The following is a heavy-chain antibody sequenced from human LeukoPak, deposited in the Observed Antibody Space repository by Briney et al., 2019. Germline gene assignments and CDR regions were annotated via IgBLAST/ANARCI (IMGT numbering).Heavy chain of an antibody. CDR3: ARHSGLDSSGYLYYFDY. V-gene: IGHV4-39*01. CDR2: IYYSGST. CDR1: GGSISSSSYY. D-gene: IGHD3-22*01. Sequence: PSETLSLTCTVSGGSISSSSYYWGWIRQPPGKGLEWIGSIYYSGSTYYNPSLKSRVTISVDTSKNQFSLKLSSVTAADTAVYYCARHSGLDSSGYLYYFDYWGQGTLVTVSS. J-gene: IGHJ4*02.